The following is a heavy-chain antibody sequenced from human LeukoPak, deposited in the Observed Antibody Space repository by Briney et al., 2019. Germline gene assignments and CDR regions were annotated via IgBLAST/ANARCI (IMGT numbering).Heavy chain of an antibody. J-gene: IGHJ4*02. CDR3: ARDPVGIAAAA. Sequence: HPGGSLRLSCAASGFTFSSYSMNWVRQAPGKGLEWVSYISSSSSTIYYADSVKGRFTISRDNSKNTLYLQMNSLRAEDTAVYYCARDPVGIAAAAWGQGTLVTVSS. V-gene: IGHV3-48*01. CDR1: GFTFSSYS. CDR2: ISSSSSTI. D-gene: IGHD6-13*01.